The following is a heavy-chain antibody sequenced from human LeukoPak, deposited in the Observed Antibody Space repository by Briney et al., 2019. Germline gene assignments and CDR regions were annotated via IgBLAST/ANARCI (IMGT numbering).Heavy chain of an antibody. CDR3: ASHLYPCSGGSCASDSYEAGY. Sequence: GGSLRLSCAASGFTVSSNYMSWVRQAPGKGLEWVSVIYSGGSTYYADSVKGRFTISRDNSKNTLYLQMNSLRAEDTAVYYCASHLYPCSGGSCASDSYEAGYWGQGTLVTVSS. J-gene: IGHJ4*02. CDR2: IYSGGST. CDR1: GFTVSSNY. V-gene: IGHV3-66*04. D-gene: IGHD2-15*01.